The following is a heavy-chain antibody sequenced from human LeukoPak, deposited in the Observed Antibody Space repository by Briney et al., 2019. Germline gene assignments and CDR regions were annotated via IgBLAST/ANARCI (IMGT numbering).Heavy chain of an antibody. D-gene: IGHD1-7*01. CDR2: INPNSGGT. Sequence: ASVKVSCKASGYTFTGYYMHWVRQAPGQGLEWMGWINPNSGGTNYAQKFQGRFTMTRDTSISTAYMELSRLRSDDTAVYYCASTSPGAGTTPLDYWGQGTLVTVSS. J-gene: IGHJ4*02. CDR3: ASTSPGAGTTPLDY. V-gene: IGHV1-2*02. CDR1: GYTFTGYY.